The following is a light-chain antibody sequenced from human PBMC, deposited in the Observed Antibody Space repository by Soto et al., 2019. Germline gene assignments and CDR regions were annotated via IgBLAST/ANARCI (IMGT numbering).Light chain of an antibody. J-gene: IGLJ1*01. CDR2: GNT. CDR1: SSNIGAGYD. Sequence: QSVLTQPPSVSGAPGQRVTISCTGSSSNIGAGYDVHWYQQLPGTAPKPLIYGNTNRTSGVPDRFSGSKSGTSVSLAITGLQAEDEADYYCQSYDRSLSALYVFGTGTKLTVL. CDR3: QSYDRSLSALYV. V-gene: IGLV1-40*01.